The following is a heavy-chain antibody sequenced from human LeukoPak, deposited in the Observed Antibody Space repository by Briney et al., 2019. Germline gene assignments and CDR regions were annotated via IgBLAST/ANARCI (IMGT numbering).Heavy chain of an antibody. CDR2: ISSSGSTI. V-gene: IGHV3-11*01. D-gene: IGHD2-2*01. Sequence: GGSLRLSCAASGFTFSDYYMSWIRQAPGKGLEWVSYISSSGSTIYYADSVKGRFTISRDNAKNSLYLQMNSLRAEDTAVYYCANQRVCSSTSCYDYYYYGMDVWGQGTTVTVSS. J-gene: IGHJ6*02. CDR1: GFTFSDYY. CDR3: ANQRVCSSTSCYDYYYYGMDV.